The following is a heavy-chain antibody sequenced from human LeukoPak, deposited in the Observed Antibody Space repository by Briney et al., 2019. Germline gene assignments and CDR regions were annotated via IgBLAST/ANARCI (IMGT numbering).Heavy chain of an antibody. J-gene: IGHJ5*02. V-gene: IGHV1-18*01. Sequence: ASVKVSCKASGHTFTSHDTSWVRQAPGQGLEWMGWISAYNGNTNYAQKLQGRVTMTTDTSTSTAYRELRSLRSDDTAVYYCARANSGAYPRVNWFDPWGQGTLVTVSS. CDR3: ARANSGAYPRVNWFDP. CDR1: GHTFTSHD. D-gene: IGHD2-15*01. CDR2: ISAYNGNT.